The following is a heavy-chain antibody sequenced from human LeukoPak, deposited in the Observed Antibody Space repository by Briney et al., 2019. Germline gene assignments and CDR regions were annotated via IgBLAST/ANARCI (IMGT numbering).Heavy chain of an antibody. J-gene: IGHJ4*02. D-gene: IGHD3-9*01. CDR2: IYYSGNT. Sequence: SETLSLTCTVSGGSIISTSHYWGWLRQPPGKGLEWFGSIYYSGNTYYNSSLKSRVTISVDTSKNQFSLKLTSVTAADTAVYYCARQAYLAGYYPYYFDYWGQGTLVAVSS. V-gene: IGHV4-39*01. CDR1: GGSIISTSHY. CDR3: ARQAYLAGYYPYYFDY.